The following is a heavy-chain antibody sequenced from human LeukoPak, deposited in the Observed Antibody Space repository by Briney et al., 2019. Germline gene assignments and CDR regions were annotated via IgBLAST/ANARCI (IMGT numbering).Heavy chain of an antibody. D-gene: IGHD3-10*01. CDR3: TTDLGTYYHGSQRLIPIDY. Sequence: GGSLRLSCVDSGFTFTNAWMSWVRQAPGKGLEWIGRIKSKTDGEMTNYAEPVRGRFTISRDDSKSAVYLQMNSLKIEDTAVYYCTTDLGTYYHGSQRLIPIDYWGQGTLVTVSS. J-gene: IGHJ4*02. CDR1: GFTFTNAW. CDR2: IKSKTDGEMT. V-gene: IGHV3-15*01.